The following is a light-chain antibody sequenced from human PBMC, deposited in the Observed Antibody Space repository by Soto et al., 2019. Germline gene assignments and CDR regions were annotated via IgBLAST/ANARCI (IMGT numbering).Light chain of an antibody. J-gene: IGKJ1*01. CDR1: QYVGTR. CDR3: HQRQSWPRT. Sequence: EIVLTQSPATLSPSPGETATLSCRASQYVGTRLAWYQHKPGQAPRLLIYYTSNRATGIPARFSGSGSGTDFTLTINSLAPEDFAIYYCHQRQSWPRTFGQGTKV. V-gene: IGKV3-11*01. CDR2: YTS.